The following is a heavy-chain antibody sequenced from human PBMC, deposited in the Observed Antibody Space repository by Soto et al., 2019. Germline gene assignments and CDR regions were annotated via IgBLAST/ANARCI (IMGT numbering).Heavy chain of an antibody. D-gene: IGHD6-19*01. Sequence: QVTLKESGPVRVKPTETLTLRCTVSGLSITDSEMDVSWIRQPPGQPLEWLAHIDSSGEKSYRTFLKSRLAISKDTSKSQIVLTMTNMDPADTATYYCARRHLAVAVSPWFDPWGQGLPVTISS. CDR1: GLSITDSEMD. V-gene: IGHV2-26*01. J-gene: IGHJ5*02. CDR2: IDSSGEK. CDR3: ARRHLAVAVSPWFDP.